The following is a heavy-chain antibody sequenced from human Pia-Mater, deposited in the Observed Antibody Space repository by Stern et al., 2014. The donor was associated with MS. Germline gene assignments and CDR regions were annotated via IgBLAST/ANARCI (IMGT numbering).Heavy chain of an antibody. D-gene: IGHD6-19*01. CDR2: INPGGGST. J-gene: IGHJ4*02. Sequence: VQLAESGAEVKKPGASVKVSCKAFGYTFTSNNMNWVRQAPGQGLEWMGIINPGGGSTRYAQKLQGRVTMTRDTSTSTVYMELTSLRSEDTAVYSCARDNGGWSVDSWGQGTLVIVSS. V-gene: IGHV1-46*01. CDR1: GYTFTSNN. CDR3: ARDNGGWSVDS.